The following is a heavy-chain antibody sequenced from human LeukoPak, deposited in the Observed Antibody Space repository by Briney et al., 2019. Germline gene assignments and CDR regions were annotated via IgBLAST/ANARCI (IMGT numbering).Heavy chain of an antibody. V-gene: IGHV3-21*01. Sequence: GGSLRLSCAASEFTFSSYAMHWVRQAPGKGLEWVSSISSSSSYIYYADSVQGRFTISRDNAKNSLYLQMNSLRAEDTAVYYCARDAGTYDFDYWGQGTLVTVSS. CDR3: ARDAGTYDFDY. CDR2: ISSSSSYI. D-gene: IGHD4-17*01. J-gene: IGHJ4*02. CDR1: EFTFSSYA.